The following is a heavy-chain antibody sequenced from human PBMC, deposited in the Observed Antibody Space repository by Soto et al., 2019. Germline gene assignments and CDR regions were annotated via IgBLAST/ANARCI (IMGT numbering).Heavy chain of an antibody. Sequence: PSETLSLTCAVSGGSISSGGYSWSWIRQPPRKGLEWIGYIYHSGSTYYNPSLKSRVTISVDRSENQFSLKLSSVTAADTAVYYCARVFPVVAALWFDPWGQGTLVTVSS. CDR1: GGSISSGGYS. J-gene: IGHJ5*02. D-gene: IGHD2-15*01. CDR2: IYHSGST. CDR3: ARVFPVVAALWFDP. V-gene: IGHV4-30-2*01.